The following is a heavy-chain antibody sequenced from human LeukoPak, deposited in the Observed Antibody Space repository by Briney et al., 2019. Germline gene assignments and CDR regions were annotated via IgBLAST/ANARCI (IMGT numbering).Heavy chain of an antibody. V-gene: IGHV3-66*01. CDR2: IYSGDNT. CDR3: ARGKGSSSPYYFDY. D-gene: IGHD6-6*01. J-gene: IGHJ4*02. CDR1: GFTVSSNY. Sequence: PGGSLRLSCAASGFTVSSNYMSWVRQALEKGLEWVSLIYSGDNTYYADSVKGRFTISRDNSKNTLYLQMNSLRAEDTAVYYCARGKGSSSPYYFDYWGQGTLVTVSS.